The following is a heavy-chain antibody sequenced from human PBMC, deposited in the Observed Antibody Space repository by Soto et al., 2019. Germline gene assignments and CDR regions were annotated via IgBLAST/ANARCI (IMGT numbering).Heavy chain of an antibody. CDR1: GGTFSSYA. Sequence: QVQLVQSGAEVKNPGSSVKVSCKASGGTFSSYAISWVRQAPGQGLEWMGGTIPIFGTANYAQKFQGRVTITADKSTSTAYMELSSLRSEDTAVYYCASYYYDSSGYYYAQFDYWGQGTLVTVSS. J-gene: IGHJ4*02. CDR3: ASYYYDSSGYYYAQFDY. CDR2: TIPIFGTA. D-gene: IGHD3-22*01. V-gene: IGHV1-69*06.